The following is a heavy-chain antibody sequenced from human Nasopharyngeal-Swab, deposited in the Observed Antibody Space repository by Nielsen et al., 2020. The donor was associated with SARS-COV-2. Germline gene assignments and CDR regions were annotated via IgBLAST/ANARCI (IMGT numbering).Heavy chain of an antibody. V-gene: IGHV4-31*02. CDR2: IYYSGST. D-gene: IGHD3-9*01. Sequence: PGKGLEWIGSIYYSGSTYYNPSLKSRVTISVDTSKNQFSLKLSSVTAADTAVYYCARGSLPLYDILTGYYPPFDYWGQGTLVTVSS. CDR3: ARGSLPLYDILTGYYPPFDY. J-gene: IGHJ4*02.